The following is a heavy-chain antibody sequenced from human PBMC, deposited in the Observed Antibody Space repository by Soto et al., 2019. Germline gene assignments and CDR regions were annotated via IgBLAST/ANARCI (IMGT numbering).Heavy chain of an antibody. CDR1: GFTFSSYG. J-gene: IGHJ3*02. Sequence: GGSLRLSCAASGFTFSSYGMHWVRQAPGKGLEWVAVISYDGSNKYYADSVKGRFTISRDNSKNTLYLQMNSLRAEDTAVYYCSNGQLYAFDIWGQGTMVTVSS. CDR2: ISYDGSNK. D-gene: IGHD6-13*01. V-gene: IGHV3-30*18. CDR3: SNGQLYAFDI.